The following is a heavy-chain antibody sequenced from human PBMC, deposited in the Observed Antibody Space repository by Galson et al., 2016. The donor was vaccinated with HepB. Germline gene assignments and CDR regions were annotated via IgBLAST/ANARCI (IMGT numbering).Heavy chain of an antibody. J-gene: IGHJ5*02. CDR2: IYYSGTT. D-gene: IGHD3-22*01. CDR3: ARHDYDSSGYNWFDP. CDR1: GGSISSSGYY. V-gene: IGHV4-39*01. Sequence: TLSLTCTVSGGSISSSGYYWGWIRQPPGKGLEWIGSIYYSGTTYYNPSLKSRVTISLDTPKNQFSLKLRSVTAADTAMYYCARHDYDSSGYNWFDPWGQGTLVTVSS.